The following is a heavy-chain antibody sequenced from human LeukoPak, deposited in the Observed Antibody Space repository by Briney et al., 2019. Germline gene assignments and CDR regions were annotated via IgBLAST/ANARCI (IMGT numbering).Heavy chain of an antibody. D-gene: IGHD1-26*01. V-gene: IGHV3-66*02. Sequence: GGSLRLSSAASGFTVSSNYMSWVRQAPGKGLEWVSVIYSGGSTYYADSVKGRFTISRDNSKNTLYLQMDSLRAEDTAVYYCARGPGAFDYWGQGTLVTVSS. CDR2: IYSGGST. J-gene: IGHJ4*02. CDR3: ARGPGAFDY. CDR1: GFTVSSNY.